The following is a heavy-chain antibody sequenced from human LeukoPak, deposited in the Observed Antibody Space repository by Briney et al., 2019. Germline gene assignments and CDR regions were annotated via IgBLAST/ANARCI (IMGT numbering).Heavy chain of an antibody. CDR3: ARDRVDSGDN. V-gene: IGHV4-34*01. CDR2: INHSGST. J-gene: IGHJ4*02. CDR1: GGSFSGYY. Sequence: SSETLSLTCAVYGGSFSGYYWSWIRQPPGKGLEWIGEINHSGSTNYNPSLKSRVTISVDTSKNQFSLKLSSVTAADTAVYYCARDRVDSGDNWGQGTLVTVSS. D-gene: IGHD5-12*01.